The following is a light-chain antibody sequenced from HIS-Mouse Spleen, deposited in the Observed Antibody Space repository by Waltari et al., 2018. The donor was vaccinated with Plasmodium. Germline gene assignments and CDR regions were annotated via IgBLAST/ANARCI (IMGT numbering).Light chain of an antibody. V-gene: IGLV3-10*01. CDR2: EDS. CDR1: ALPKKY. J-gene: IGLJ3*02. CDR3: YSTDSSGNHRV. Sequence: SYELTQPPSVSVSPGQTARITCSGDALPKKYAYWYQQKSGQAPVLVIYEDSKRPSGIPRRFAGSRSGTRATLTISGAQVEDEADYYCYSTDSSGNHRVFGGGTKLTVL.